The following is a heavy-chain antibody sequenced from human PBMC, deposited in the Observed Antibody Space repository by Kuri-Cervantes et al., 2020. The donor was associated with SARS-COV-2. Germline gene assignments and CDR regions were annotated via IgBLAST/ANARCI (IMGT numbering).Heavy chain of an antibody. V-gene: IGHV3-23*01. J-gene: IGHJ4*02. CDR3: ATGWSLAI. CDR2: ISGSGGST. CDR1: GFTFSNYA. D-gene: IGHD2-8*01. Sequence: GESLKISCAASGFTFSNYAMSWVRQAPGKGLEWVSAISGSGGSTYYADSVKGRFTISRDNSKNTLYLQMNSLRAEDTAVYYCATGWSLAIWGQGTLVTVSS.